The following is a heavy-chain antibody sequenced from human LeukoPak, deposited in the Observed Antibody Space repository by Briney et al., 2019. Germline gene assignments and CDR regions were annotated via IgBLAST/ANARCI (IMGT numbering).Heavy chain of an antibody. CDR2: ISWNSGSI. V-gene: IGHV3-9*03. J-gene: IGHJ4*02. CDR3: AKDIFRYCSEMAQFFDY. Sequence: PGRSLRLSCAASGFTFDDYAMHWVRQAPGKGLEWVSGISWNSGSIGYADSVKGRFTISRDNAKNSLYLQMNSLRAEDMALYYCAKDIFRYCSEMAQFFDYWGQGTLVTVSS. CDR1: GFTFDDYA. D-gene: IGHD5-24*01.